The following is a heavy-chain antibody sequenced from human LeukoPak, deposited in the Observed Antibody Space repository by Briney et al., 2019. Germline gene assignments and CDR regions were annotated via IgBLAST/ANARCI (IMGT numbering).Heavy chain of an antibody. D-gene: IGHD3-16*01. Sequence: GGTLRLSCAASGFTFSSYVMSWVRQAPGKGLEWVSAISGSGGSTYYPDSVKGRFTISRDNSKNTLSLQMSSLRADDTAVYYCVRSRIWEVLSSFDLWGQGALVIVSS. CDR3: VRSRIWEVLSSFDL. CDR2: ISGSGGST. J-gene: IGHJ4*02. CDR1: GFTFSSYV. V-gene: IGHV3-23*01.